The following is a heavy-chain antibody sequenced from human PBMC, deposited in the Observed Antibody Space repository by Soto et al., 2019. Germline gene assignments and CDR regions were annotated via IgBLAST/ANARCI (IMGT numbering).Heavy chain of an antibody. CDR1: GFTFSTYA. D-gene: IGHD6-19*01. J-gene: IGHJ4*02. CDR3: AKPVTEQWLEDYCDY. V-gene: IGHV3-23*01. CDR2: ISGSGGST. Sequence: EVHLLESGGGLVQPGGSLRLSCAASGFTFSTYAMNWVRQAPGKGLQWVSAISGSGGSTYYIDAVRGRFTNSRDNSRNTLYLDMSSLRADDTSVSYCAKPVTEQWLEDYCDYGGQGSLVAVSS.